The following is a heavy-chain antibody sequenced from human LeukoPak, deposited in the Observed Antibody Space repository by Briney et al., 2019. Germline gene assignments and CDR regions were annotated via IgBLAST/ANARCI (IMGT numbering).Heavy chain of an antibody. CDR3: AKVNKGGYDSFDY. CDR2: IRYDGSNK. D-gene: IGHD5-12*01. J-gene: IGHJ4*02. Sequence: GGSLRLSCAASGITFSTYWMNWVRQAPGKGLEWVAFIRYDGSNKYYADSVKGRFTISRDNSKNTLYLQMNSLRPEDTAVYYCAKVNKGGYDSFDYWGQGTLVTVSS. V-gene: IGHV3-30*02. CDR1: GITFSTYW.